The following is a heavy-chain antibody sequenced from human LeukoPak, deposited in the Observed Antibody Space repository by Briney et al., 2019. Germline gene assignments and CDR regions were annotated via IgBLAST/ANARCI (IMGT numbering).Heavy chain of an antibody. D-gene: IGHD5-12*01. V-gene: IGHV1-2*02. Sequence: ASVKVSCKASGYTFTGYYIHWLRQAPGQGLEWMGWISPNSGVTHSAQKFQGRVTMTRDTSISTAYMELNRLTSDDTAMYFCAYSDYPLDAFPFWGQGTMVTVSS. J-gene: IGHJ3*01. CDR2: ISPNSGVT. CDR1: GYTFTGYY. CDR3: AYSDYPLDAFPF.